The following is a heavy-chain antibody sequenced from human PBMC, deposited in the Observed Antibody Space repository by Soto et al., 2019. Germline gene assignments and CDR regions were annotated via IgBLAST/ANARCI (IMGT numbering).Heavy chain of an antibody. V-gene: IGHV4-39*01. D-gene: IGHD3-22*01. Sequence: QLQLQESGPGLVNPSETLSLTCTVSGGSISSSTYYWGWIRQPPGKGLEWIGSIYYSGRSFYNPSRKSRVTISVDTSKNQFSLKLNSVAAADTAVYYCAGRRYDSSGQPNGLDIWGQGTTVTVSS. CDR1: GGSISSSTYY. J-gene: IGHJ6*02. CDR3: AGRRYDSSGQPNGLDI. CDR2: IYYSGRS.